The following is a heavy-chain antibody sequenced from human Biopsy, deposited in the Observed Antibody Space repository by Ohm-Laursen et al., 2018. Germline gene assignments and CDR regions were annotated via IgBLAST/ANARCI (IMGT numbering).Heavy chain of an antibody. V-gene: IGHV4-39*01. J-gene: IGHJ5*02. CDR1: GGSISSSTTYY. CDR2: IYNTETT. Sequence: GTLSLTCTVSGGSISSSTTYYWAWLRQPPGKGLEWIGSIYNTETTFYNPSLKSRVAISVDTSTIQFSLKVSSLTAADTALYFCARHPTGFWFDPWGHGTLVTVSS. CDR3: ARHPTGFWFDP.